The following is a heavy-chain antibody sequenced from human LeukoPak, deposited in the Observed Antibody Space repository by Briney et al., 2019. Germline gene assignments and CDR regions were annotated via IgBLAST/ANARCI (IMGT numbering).Heavy chain of an antibody. V-gene: IGHV1-2*02. CDR2: INPNSGGT. CDR1: GYTFTGYY. D-gene: IGHD1-26*01. J-gene: IGHJ6*03. Sequence: RASVKVSCKASGYTFTGYYMHWVRQAPGQGLEWMGWINPNSGGTNYAQKFQGRVTMTRDTSISTAYMALSRLRSDDTAVYYCARISRVGATGHYYYYMDVWGKGTTVTVSS. CDR3: ARISRVGATGHYYYYMDV.